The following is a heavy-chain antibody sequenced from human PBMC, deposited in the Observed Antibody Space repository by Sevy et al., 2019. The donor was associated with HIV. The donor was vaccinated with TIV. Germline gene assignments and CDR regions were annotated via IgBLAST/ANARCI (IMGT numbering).Heavy chain of an antibody. CDR3: ASGGSGYYTPHYMDV. CDR1: GFTFSSYS. CDR2: ISTSSNYI. V-gene: IGHV3-21*01. D-gene: IGHD2-8*01. Sequence: GGSLRLSCAASGFTFSSYSMNWVRQAPGKGLEWVSSISTSSNYIYYADSVKGRFTISRDNAKNSLNLQMNSLRAEDTAVYYCASGGSGYYTPHYMDVWGKGTTVTVSS. J-gene: IGHJ6*03.